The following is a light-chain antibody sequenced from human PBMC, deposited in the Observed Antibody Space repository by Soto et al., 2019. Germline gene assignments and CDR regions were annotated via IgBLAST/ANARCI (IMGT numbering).Light chain of an antibody. Sequence: EIVLTQSPATLSLSPGERATLSCRASQSVSSYLAWYQQKPGQAPRLLIYGASSRATGIPGRFSGSGSGTDFTLTISRLEPEDFAVYYCQQYGSSPWTFGQGTRLEIK. CDR3: QQYGSSPWT. J-gene: IGKJ5*01. CDR2: GAS. CDR1: QSVSSY. V-gene: IGKV3-20*01.